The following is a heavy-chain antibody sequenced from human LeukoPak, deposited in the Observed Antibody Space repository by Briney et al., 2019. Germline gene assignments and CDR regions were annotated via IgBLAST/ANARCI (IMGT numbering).Heavy chain of an antibody. J-gene: IGHJ3*02. CDR1: GGSVSSGDYY. CDR2: IYYSGST. V-gene: IGHV4-30-4*01. Sequence: SQTLSLTCTVSGGSVSSGDYYWSWSRQPPGKGLEWIGYIYYSGSTYYNPSLKSRITISVDTSKNQFSLKLSSVTAADTALYYCARGITRRRTFDIWGQGTMVTVSS. D-gene: IGHD3-10*01. CDR3: ARGITRRRTFDI.